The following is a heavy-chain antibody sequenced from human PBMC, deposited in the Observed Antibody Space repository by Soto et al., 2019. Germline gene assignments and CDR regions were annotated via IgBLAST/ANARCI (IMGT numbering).Heavy chain of an antibody. Sequence: LSPGKGLGWIGSIYYSGSTYYNPSLKSRVTISVDTSKNQFSLKLSSVTADDTAVYYCTTALTTVTTLGYWGQGTLVTVSS. CDR3: TTALTTVTTLGY. D-gene: IGHD4-17*01. V-gene: IGHV4-39*07. J-gene: IGHJ4*02. CDR2: IYYSGST.